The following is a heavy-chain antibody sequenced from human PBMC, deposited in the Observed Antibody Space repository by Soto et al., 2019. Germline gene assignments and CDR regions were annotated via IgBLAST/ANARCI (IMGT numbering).Heavy chain of an antibody. Sequence: PGGSLRLSCAASGFTFSDYYMSWIRQAPGKGLEWVSYISSSSSYTNYADSVKGRFTISRDNAKNSLYLQMNSLRAEDTAVYYCARDCPLPKGYCSGGSCRTGSYYYYGMDVWGQGTTVTVS. D-gene: IGHD2-15*01. CDR2: ISSSSSYT. CDR1: GFTFSDYY. V-gene: IGHV3-11*06. J-gene: IGHJ6*02. CDR3: ARDCPLPKGYCSGGSCRTGSYYYYGMDV.